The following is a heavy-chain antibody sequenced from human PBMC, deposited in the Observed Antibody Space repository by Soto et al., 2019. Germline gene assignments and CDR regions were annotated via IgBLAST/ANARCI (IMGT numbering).Heavy chain of an antibody. CDR3: AKGTYRDYVYWDHAFDI. V-gene: IGHV3-23*01. CDR2: ISGSGSRT. J-gene: IGHJ3*02. D-gene: IGHD4-17*01. CDR1: GFTFSSYA. Sequence: GGSLRLSCAASGFTFSSYAMSWVRQAPGKGLEWVSAISGSGSRTYYADSVKGRFTFSRDNSKKTLYLQMNSLRAEDTAVYFCAKGTYRDYVYWDHAFDIWGQGTMVTVSS.